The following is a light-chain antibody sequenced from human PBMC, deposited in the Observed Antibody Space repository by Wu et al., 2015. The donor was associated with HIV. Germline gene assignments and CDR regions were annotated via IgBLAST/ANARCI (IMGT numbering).Light chain of an antibody. CDR1: QSINNW. V-gene: IGKV1-5*03. Sequence: DIQMTQSPSTLSASVGDRVTITCRASQSINNWLAWYQQKPGKAPKVLIYKASSLESGVPPRFSGSGSGTEFTLTISSLQPDDFATYHCQQYSSYPYSFGQGTKLEIK. CDR3: QQYSSYPYS. CDR2: KAS. J-gene: IGKJ2*03.